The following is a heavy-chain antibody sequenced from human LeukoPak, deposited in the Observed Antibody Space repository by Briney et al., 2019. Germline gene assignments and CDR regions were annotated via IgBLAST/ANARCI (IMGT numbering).Heavy chain of an antibody. D-gene: IGHD2-8*02. CDR1: GFTLNGYW. CDR3: TRVQAGRSGLMDV. V-gene: IGHV3-74*01. CDR2: IDPDGSTT. Sequence: GGSLRLSCAAAGFTLNGYWMHWVRQAPGEGLVWVSRIDPDGSTTNYAESAKGRFTTSSDNAKNSMYLQMNSLRAEDTALYYCTRVQAGRSGLMDVWGRGTTVTVTS. J-gene: IGHJ6*02.